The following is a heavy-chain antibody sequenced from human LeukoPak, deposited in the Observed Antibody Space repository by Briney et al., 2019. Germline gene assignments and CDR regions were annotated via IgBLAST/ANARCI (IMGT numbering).Heavy chain of an antibody. CDR3: ARARGARITMIVVVDYFDY. D-gene: IGHD3-22*01. Sequence: SETLSLTCTVSGGSISSYYWSWIRQPPGKGLEWIGYIYYSGSTNYNPSLKSRVTISVDTSKDQFSLKLSSVTAADTAVYYCARARGARITMIVVVDYFDYWGQGTLVTVSS. CDR2: IYYSGST. CDR1: GGSISSYY. V-gene: IGHV4-59*01. J-gene: IGHJ4*02.